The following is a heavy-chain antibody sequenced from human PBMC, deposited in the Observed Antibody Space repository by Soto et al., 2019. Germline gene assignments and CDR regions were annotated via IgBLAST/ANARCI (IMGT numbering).Heavy chain of an antibody. D-gene: IGHD3-10*01. Sequence: PSETLSLTCTVSGGSISSSSYYWGWIRQPPGKGLEWIGSIYYSGSTYYNPSLKSRVTISVDTSKNQFSLKLSSVTAADTAVYYCARHVANMVRGVAYYYYGMDVWGQGTTVTVSS. CDR3: ARHVANMVRGVAYYYYGMDV. V-gene: IGHV4-39*01. CDR2: IYYSGST. J-gene: IGHJ6*02. CDR1: GGSISSSSYY.